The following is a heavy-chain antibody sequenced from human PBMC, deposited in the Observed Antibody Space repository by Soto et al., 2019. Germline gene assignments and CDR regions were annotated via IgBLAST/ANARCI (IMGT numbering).Heavy chain of an antibody. CDR2: ISSSGSTI. D-gene: IGHD4-4*01. V-gene: IGHV3-48*03. CDR3: AREPDGYSPP. J-gene: IGHJ4*02. CDR1: GFTFSSYE. Sequence: QTGGSLRLSCAASGFTFSSYEMNWVRQAPGKGLEWVSYISSSGSTIYYADSVKGRFTISRDNAKNSLYLQMNSLRAEDTAVYYCAREPDGYSPPWGQGTLVTVSS.